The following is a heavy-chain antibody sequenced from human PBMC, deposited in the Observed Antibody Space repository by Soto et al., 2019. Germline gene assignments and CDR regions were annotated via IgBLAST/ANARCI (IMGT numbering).Heavy chain of an antibody. J-gene: IGHJ6*02. V-gene: IGHV3-74*01. CDR1: GFTFSSYW. Sequence: EVQLVESGGGLVQPGGSLRLSCAASGFTFSSYWMHWVRQAPGKGLVWVSRINSDGSSTSYADSVKGRFTISRDNAKNTLYLQMNSLRAEDTAVYYCARVGTFGAIQLWFKVYYYGMDVWGQGTTVTVSS. CDR3: ARVGTFGAIQLWFKVYYYGMDV. CDR2: INSDGSST. D-gene: IGHD5-18*01.